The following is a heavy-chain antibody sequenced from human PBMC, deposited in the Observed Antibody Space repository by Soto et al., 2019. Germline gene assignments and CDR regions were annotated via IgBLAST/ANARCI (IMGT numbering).Heavy chain of an antibody. D-gene: IGHD3-10*01. CDR1: GGPYNSFA. CDR3: ARFLGGAGSYYDGQNYNYYNGMDV. Sequence: QAQLVQSGAEVKKPGSSVKVSCKGSGGPYNSFAISWVRQAPGQGLEWIGGIIPVFGTATYAQKFKGRVTITAEESTSTAYMELSSLTSEDTAVYYCARFLGGAGSYYDGQNYNYYNGMDVWGQGTTVTVSS. CDR2: IIPVFGTA. V-gene: IGHV1-69*01. J-gene: IGHJ6*02.